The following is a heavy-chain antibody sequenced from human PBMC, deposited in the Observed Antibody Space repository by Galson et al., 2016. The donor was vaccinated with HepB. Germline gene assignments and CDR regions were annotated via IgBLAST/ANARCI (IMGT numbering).Heavy chain of an antibody. Sequence: SLRLSCAASGFSFTNTWMNWVRQAPGKGLEWVGRIKSRSDGGAIEYAAPVKGRFTIARDDSKNTLYLQMNSLRAEDTAFYYCAKDLAWDIFGFWYFDSWGQGTLVTVSS. CDR2: IKSRSDGGAI. CDR3: AKDLAWDIFGFWYFDS. J-gene: IGHJ4*02. CDR1: GFSFTNTW. V-gene: IGHV3-15*07. D-gene: IGHD3-3*01.